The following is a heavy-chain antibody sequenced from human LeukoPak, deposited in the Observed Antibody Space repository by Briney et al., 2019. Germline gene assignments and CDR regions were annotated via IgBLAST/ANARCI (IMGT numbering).Heavy chain of an antibody. J-gene: IGHJ4*02. V-gene: IGHV3-15*01. CDR1: GFTFSNAW. CDR3: VKDEYSGSQNYGRLDY. CDR2: IKGKPDGETT. D-gene: IGHD1-26*01. Sequence: PGGSLRLSCAASGFTFSNAWMTWVRQAPGKGLEWVGRIKGKPDGETTDYAAPMKGRFTISRDDSKNTLYLQMNSLRVEDTAVYHCVKDEYSGSQNYGRLDYWGQGTLVTVSS.